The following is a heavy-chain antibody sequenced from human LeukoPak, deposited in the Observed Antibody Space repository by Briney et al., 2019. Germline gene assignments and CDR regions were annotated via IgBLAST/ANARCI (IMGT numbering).Heavy chain of an antibody. Sequence: SETLSLTCTVSGGSISSSSYYWGWIRQPPGKGLEWIGSIYYSGSTYYNPSLKSRVTISVDTSKNQFSLKLSSVTAADTAMYYCASSYCSSTICQFRLDYWGQGTLVTVSS. D-gene: IGHD2-2*01. J-gene: IGHJ4*02. CDR3: ASSYCSSTICQFRLDY. CDR1: GGSISSSSYY. V-gene: IGHV4-39*01. CDR2: IYYSGST.